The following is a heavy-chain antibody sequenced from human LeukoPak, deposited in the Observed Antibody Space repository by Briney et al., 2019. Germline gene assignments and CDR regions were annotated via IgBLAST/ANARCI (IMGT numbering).Heavy chain of an antibody. CDR1: GASVSNNNYY. J-gene: IGHJ5*02. D-gene: IGHD5-18*01. V-gene: IGHV4-39*01. CDR2: IYYSGST. CDR3: APLERANGILDP. Sequence: SETVSLTCTVSGASVSNNNYYWGWIRQSPGKGLEWIASIYYSGSTYYNPSLKSRVSISVDTSKNQFSLKLTSVTAADTAVYYCAPLERANGILDPWGQGTLVTASS.